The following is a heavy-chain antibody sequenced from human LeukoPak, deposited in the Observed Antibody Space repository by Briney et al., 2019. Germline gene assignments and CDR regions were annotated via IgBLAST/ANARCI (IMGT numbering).Heavy chain of an antibody. V-gene: IGHV3-21*01. Sequence: PGGSLRLSCAASGFTFSSYSMNWVRQAPGKGLEWVSSISSSSSYIYYADSVKGRFTISKDNAKNSLYLQMNSLRAEDTAVYYCARDALAVAGLNWFDPWGQGTLVTVSS. CDR1: GFTFSSYS. CDR3: ARDALAVAGLNWFDP. CDR2: ISSSSSYI. J-gene: IGHJ5*02. D-gene: IGHD6-19*01.